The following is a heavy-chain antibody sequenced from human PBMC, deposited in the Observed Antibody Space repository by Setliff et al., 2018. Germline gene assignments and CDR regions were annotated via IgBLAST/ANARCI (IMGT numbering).Heavy chain of an antibody. D-gene: IGHD4-17*01. CDR3: AREVEDYGDNSLHY. J-gene: IGHJ4*02. V-gene: IGHV3-7*01. CDR1: GFTFSSYW. CDR2: IKQDGSEK. Sequence: HPGGSLRLSCATSGFTFSSYWMSWVRQAPGKGLEWVANIKQDGSEKYYVDSVKGRFTISRDNAKNTLYLQMNSLRVEDTAVYYCAREVEDYGDNSLHYWGQGTLVTVSS.